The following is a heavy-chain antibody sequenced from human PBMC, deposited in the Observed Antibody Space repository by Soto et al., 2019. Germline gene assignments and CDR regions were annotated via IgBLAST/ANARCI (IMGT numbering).Heavy chain of an antibody. CDR3: AKARCSTTNCYVPDY. V-gene: IGHV3-23*01. J-gene: IGHJ4*02. D-gene: IGHD2-2*01. Sequence: EVQLLESGGGLVQPGGSLRLSCAASGFTFSTYTMSWVRRAPGKGLEWVSAISGSGASPSYADSVQGRFTISRDNPTRTLYLQMNNLRAEDTAVYYCAKARCSTTNCYVPDYWGQGTLVTVSS. CDR1: GFTFSTYT. CDR2: ISGSGASP.